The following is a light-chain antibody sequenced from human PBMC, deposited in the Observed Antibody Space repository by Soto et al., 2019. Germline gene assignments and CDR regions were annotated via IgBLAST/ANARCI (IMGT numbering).Light chain of an antibody. CDR1: RGISNY. Sequence: DIQMTQSPSSLSASVGDRVTITCRASRGISNYLAWYQQKPGKVPKLLIYAASTLQPGVPSRFSRSGSGTDFTLTISCLQSEDFATYYCQQYYSFPWTFGQGTKVDIK. V-gene: IGKV1-27*01. CDR3: QQYYSFPWT. CDR2: AAS. J-gene: IGKJ1*01.